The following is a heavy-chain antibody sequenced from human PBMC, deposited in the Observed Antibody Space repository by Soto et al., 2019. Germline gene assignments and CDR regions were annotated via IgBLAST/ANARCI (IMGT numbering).Heavy chain of an antibody. CDR3: AREVTTMTFFDY. J-gene: IGHJ4*02. D-gene: IGHD4-17*01. CDR2: ISAYNGNT. Sequence: QVKLVQSGPEVKKPGASVKVSCKASGFTFTNYAITWVRQAPGEGNEWLGWISAYNGNTNNAQKFKGRVTMTTDTSTRMAYMERRSLSAYYRAVYYSAREVTTMTFFDYWGQGALVTVSS. V-gene: IGHV1-18*04. CDR1: GFTFTNYA.